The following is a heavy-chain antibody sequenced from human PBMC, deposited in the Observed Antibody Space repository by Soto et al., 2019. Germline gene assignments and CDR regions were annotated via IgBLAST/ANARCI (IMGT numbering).Heavy chain of an antibody. D-gene: IGHD3-22*01. V-gene: IGHV3-11*05. CDR1: GFTFSDYY. J-gene: IGHJ4*02. Sequence: GGSLRLSCAASGFTFSDYYRSWIRQAPGKGLEWVSYISSSSSYTNYADSVKGRFTISRDDAKNSLYLQMNSLRAEDTAVYYCARDPVYLYYYDSSGYYDYWGQGTLVTVSS. CDR2: ISSSSSYT. CDR3: ARDPVYLYYYDSSGYYDY.